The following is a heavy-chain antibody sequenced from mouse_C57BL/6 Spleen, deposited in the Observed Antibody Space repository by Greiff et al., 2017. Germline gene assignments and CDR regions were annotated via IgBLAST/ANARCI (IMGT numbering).Heavy chain of an antibody. CDR2: ISGGGGNT. Sequence: EVQLVESGGGLVKPGGSLKLSCAASGFTFSSYTLSWVRQTPEKRLEWVATISGGGGNTYYPDSVKGRFTISRDNAKNTLYLQMSSLRSEDTALDYCARQYSNYDAMDYWGQGTSVTVSS. CDR3: ARQYSNYDAMDY. CDR1: GFTFSSYT. D-gene: IGHD2-5*01. J-gene: IGHJ4*01. V-gene: IGHV5-9*01.